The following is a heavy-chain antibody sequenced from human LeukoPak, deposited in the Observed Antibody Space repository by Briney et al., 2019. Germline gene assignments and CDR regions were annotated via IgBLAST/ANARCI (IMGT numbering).Heavy chain of an antibody. J-gene: IGHJ4*02. CDR3: ARAGDSGYDYRLRW. V-gene: IGHV4-34*01. D-gene: IGHD5-12*01. Sequence: SETLSLTCAVYGGSLSGYYWSWIRQPPGKGLEWIGEINRSGDTNYNPSLQSRVTISVDTSKNQFSMKLSSVTAADTAVYYCARAGDSGYDYRLRWWGQGTLVTVSS. CDR2: INRSGDT. CDR1: GGSLSGYY.